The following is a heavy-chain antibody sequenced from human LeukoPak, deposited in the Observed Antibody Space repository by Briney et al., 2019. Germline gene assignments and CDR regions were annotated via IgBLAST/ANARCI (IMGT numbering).Heavy chain of an antibody. Sequence: SVKVSCKASGGTFSSYAISWVRQAPGQGLEWMGGIIPIFGTANYAQKFQGRVTITTDESTSTAYMELSSLRSGDTAVYYCAREPTMTTVTTGPSSEYFQHWGQGTLVTVSS. V-gene: IGHV1-69*05. CDR1: GGTFSSYA. CDR2: IIPIFGTA. D-gene: IGHD4-11*01. CDR3: AREPTMTTVTTGPSSEYFQH. J-gene: IGHJ1*01.